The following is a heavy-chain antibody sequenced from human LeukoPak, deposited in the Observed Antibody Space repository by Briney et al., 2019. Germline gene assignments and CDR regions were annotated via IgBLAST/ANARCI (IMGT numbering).Heavy chain of an antibody. Sequence: GGSLRLSCAGSEFTFSSYSMHWVRQAPGKGLEWVSIIYSGGSTFYADSVKGRFTISRDNSKNTLYLQMNSLRAEDTAVYYCARGGSYLSAFDIWGQGTMVTVSS. CDR3: ARGGSYLSAFDI. D-gene: IGHD1-26*01. CDR2: IYSGGST. V-gene: IGHV3-53*01. J-gene: IGHJ3*02. CDR1: EFTFSSYS.